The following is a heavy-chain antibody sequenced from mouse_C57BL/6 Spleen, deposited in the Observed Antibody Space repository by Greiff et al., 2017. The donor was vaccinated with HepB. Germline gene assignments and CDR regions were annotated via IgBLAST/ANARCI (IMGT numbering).Heavy chain of an antibody. V-gene: IGHV1-69*01. CDR2: IDPSDSYT. CDR1: GYTFTSYW. CDR3: ARSFNGGFAY. J-gene: IGHJ3*01. Sequence: VQLQQSGAELVMPGASVKLSCKASGYTFTSYWMHWVKQRPGQGLEWIGEIDPSDSYTNYNQKFKGKSTLTVDKSSSTAYMQLSSLTSEDSAVYCCARSFNGGFAYWGQGTLVTVSA.